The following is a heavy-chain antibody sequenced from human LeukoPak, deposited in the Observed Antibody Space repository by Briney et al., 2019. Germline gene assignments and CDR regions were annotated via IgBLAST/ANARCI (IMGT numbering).Heavy chain of an antibody. CDR3: ARDDYDFWSGYSDAFDI. Sequence: PGGSLRLSCAASGFTFSSYSMNWVRQAPGKGLEWVSSISSSSGYIYYADSVKGRFTISRDNAKNSLYLQMNSLRAEDTAVYYCARDDYDFWSGYSDAFDIWGQGTMVTVSS. CDR1: GFTFSSYS. D-gene: IGHD3-3*01. V-gene: IGHV3-21*01. CDR2: ISSSSGYI. J-gene: IGHJ3*02.